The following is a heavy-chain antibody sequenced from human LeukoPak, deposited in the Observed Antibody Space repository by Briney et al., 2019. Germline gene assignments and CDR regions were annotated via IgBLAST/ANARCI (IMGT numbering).Heavy chain of an antibody. Sequence: GGSLRLSCAASGFPFSTFWMAWVRQTPGKGLEWVANIIQDGSERYYVGSVKGRFTISRDNAKNSLFLQMNSLRAEDTAVYYCAREGASTISHAFDVWGQGTMVTVSS. J-gene: IGHJ3*01. D-gene: IGHD3-16*01. CDR2: IIQDGSER. CDR1: GFPFSTFW. V-gene: IGHV3-7*01. CDR3: AREGASTISHAFDV.